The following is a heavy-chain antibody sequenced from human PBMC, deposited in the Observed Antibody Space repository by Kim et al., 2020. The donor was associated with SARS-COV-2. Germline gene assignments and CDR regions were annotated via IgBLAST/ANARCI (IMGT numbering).Heavy chain of an antibody. CDR3: ARAEIFQGGGAFDI. CDR1: GGSISSSSYY. V-gene: IGHV4-39*07. CDR2: IYYSGST. D-gene: IGHD3-9*01. J-gene: IGHJ3*02. Sequence: SETLSLTCTVSGGSISSSSYYWGWIRQPPGKGLEWIGSIYYSGSTYYNPSLKSRVTISVDTSKNQFSLKLSSVTAADTAVYYCARAEIFQGGGAFDIWGQATMVTVSS.